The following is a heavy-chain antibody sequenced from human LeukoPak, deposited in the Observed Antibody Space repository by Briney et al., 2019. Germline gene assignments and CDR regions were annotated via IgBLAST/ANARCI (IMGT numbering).Heavy chain of an antibody. J-gene: IGHJ4*02. Sequence: ASVKVSCKASGYTFTGYYMHWVRQAPGQGLEFMGWINPNSGATKYVQKFQGRVTMTRDTSISTAYMELSRLRYDDTAVYYCARGDPVNYGSRGLNWGQGTLVTVSS. CDR1: GYTFTGYY. CDR3: ARGDPVNYGSRGLN. V-gene: IGHV1-2*02. D-gene: IGHD3-10*01. CDR2: INPNSGAT.